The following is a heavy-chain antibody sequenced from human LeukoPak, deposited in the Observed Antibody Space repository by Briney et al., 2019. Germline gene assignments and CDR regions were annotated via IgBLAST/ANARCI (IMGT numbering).Heavy chain of an antibody. Sequence: GGSLRLSCAASGFTFSSYWMSWVRQAPGKGLEWVANIKQDGSEKYYVDSVKGRFTISRDNAKNSLYLQMNSLRAEDTAVYYCARDPTGYSSGPTGYWGQGTLVTVSS. J-gene: IGHJ4*02. CDR3: ARDPTGYSSGPTGY. V-gene: IGHV3-7*01. CDR1: GFTFSSYW. CDR2: IKQDGSEK. D-gene: IGHD6-19*01.